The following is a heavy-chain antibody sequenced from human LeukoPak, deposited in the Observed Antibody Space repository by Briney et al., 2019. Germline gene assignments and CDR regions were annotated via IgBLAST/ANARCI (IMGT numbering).Heavy chain of an antibody. J-gene: IGHJ4*02. V-gene: IGHV3-9*01. CDR2: ISWNSGSI. CDR3: AKDIYDSSGFDY. CDR1: GFTFDDYA. D-gene: IGHD3-22*01. Sequence: GRSLRLSCAATGFTFDDYAMHWVRQAPGKGLEWVSGISWNSGSIGYADSVKGRFTISRDNAKNSLYLQMNSLRAEDTALYYCAKDIYDSSGFDYWGQGTLVTVSS.